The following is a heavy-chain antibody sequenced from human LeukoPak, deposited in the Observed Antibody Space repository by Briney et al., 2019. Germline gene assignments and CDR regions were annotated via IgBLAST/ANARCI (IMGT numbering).Heavy chain of an antibody. J-gene: IGHJ4*02. D-gene: IGHD4-17*01. CDR1: GCTVSRNY. Sequence: PGGSLRLSCAASGCTVSRNYMTWARQAPGKGLEWVSGIYSGGETYYADSVRGRFTISRDVSKNTVYLQMNSLRVDDTAIYYCATGTTVTTAFDNWGQGTLVTVSS. V-gene: IGHV3-66*01. CDR2: IYSGGET. CDR3: ATGTTVTTAFDN.